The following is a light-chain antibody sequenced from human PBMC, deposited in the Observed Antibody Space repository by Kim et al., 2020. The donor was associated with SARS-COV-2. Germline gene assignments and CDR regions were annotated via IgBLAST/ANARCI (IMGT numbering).Light chain of an antibody. J-gene: IGKJ1*01. CDR2: GAS. CDR3: QQTYSTPRT. Sequence: ASVGDRVTITCRASQYIRSYLSWYQQKPGKAPNLLLYGASILQSGVPSRFSGSESGTDFTLTINSLQPEDFATYYCQQTYSTPRTFGQGTKVDIK. V-gene: IGKV1-39*01. CDR1: QYIRSY.